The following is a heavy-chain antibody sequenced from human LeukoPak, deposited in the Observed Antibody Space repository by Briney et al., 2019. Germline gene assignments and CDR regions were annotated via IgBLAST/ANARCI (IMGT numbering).Heavy chain of an antibody. Sequence: ASVKVSCKASGYTFTSYYMHWVRQAPGQGLEWMGIINPSGGSTSYAQKFQGRVTMTRDTSTSTVYMELSSLRSEDTAVYYCARGTIVVVPAAMVDYWGQGTLVTVSS. CDR2: INPSGGST. J-gene: IGHJ4*02. D-gene: IGHD2-2*01. CDR1: GYTFTSYY. CDR3: ARGTIVVVPAAMVDY. V-gene: IGHV1-46*01.